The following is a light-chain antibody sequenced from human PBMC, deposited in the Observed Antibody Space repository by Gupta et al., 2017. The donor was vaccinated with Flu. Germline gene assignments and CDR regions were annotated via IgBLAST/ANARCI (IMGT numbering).Light chain of an antibody. Sequence: EIVLTQSPATLSLSPGERATLSCRASQSVSSYLAWYQQKPGQAPRLLIYDASNRATGIPDSFSGSGSGTDFTLTISSLEPEDFAVYYCQQRSNWPPLTFGGGTKVEIK. CDR1: QSVSSY. J-gene: IGKJ4*01. V-gene: IGKV3-11*01. CDR3: QQRSNWPPLT. CDR2: DAS.